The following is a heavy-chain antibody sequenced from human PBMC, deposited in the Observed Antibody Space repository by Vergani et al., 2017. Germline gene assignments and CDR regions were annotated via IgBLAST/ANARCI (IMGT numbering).Heavy chain of an antibody. CDR3: ARVNWTYGNWFDP. V-gene: IGHV4-59*01. Sequence: QVQLQESGPGLVKPSETLSLTCPVSGGSISRYYWSWIRRPPGKGLAWIGYIYYSGSTNYNPSLKSRVTISVDTSKKQFSLKVSSVTSADTAVYYCARVNWTYGNWFDPWGQGTLVTVSS. CDR1: GGSISRYY. J-gene: IGHJ5*02. D-gene: IGHD1-7*01. CDR2: IYYSGST.